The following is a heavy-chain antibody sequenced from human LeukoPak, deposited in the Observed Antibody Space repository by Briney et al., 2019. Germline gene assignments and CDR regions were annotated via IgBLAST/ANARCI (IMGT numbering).Heavy chain of an antibody. V-gene: IGHV3-23*01. CDR2: ISGSGGST. Sequence: GGSRRLSCAASGFTFSSYAMSWVRQAPGKGLEWVSGISGSGGSTYYADSVKGRFTISRDNSKNTLYLQMNSLRAEDTAVYYCAKGRDGYNADFDYWGQGTLVTVSS. D-gene: IGHD5-24*01. CDR3: AKGRDGYNADFDY. J-gene: IGHJ4*02. CDR1: GFTFSSYA.